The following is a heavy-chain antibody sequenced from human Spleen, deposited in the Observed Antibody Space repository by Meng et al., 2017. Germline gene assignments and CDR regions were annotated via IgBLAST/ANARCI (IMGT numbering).Heavy chain of an antibody. CDR3: ARDEDISAAGKLFGDY. D-gene: IGHD6-13*01. CDR1: GYNFPDYY. J-gene: IGHJ4*02. V-gene: IGHV1-2*06. Sequence: ASVKVSCKPSGYNFPDYYIHWVRQAPGQGLEWMGRIDPKNGDTHYAQKFQGRVTMTGDTSISTAYMELSGLRSDDTAVYYCARDEDISAAGKLFGDYWGQGTLVTVSS. CDR2: IDPKNGDT.